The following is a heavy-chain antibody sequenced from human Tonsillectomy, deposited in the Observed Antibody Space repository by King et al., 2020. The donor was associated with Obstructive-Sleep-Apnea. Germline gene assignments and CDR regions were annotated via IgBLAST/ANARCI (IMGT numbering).Heavy chain of an antibody. J-gene: IGHJ4*02. CDR2: ISWNSGRI. D-gene: IGHD6-19*01. CDR3: AKDIRSGWYSPLDY. Sequence: VQLVESGGGLVQPGRSLRLSCAASGFTFDDYAMHWVRQAPGKGLEWVSGISWNSGRIAYGDSVKGRFTISRDNAKNSVYLQMNSLRAEDTALYYCAKDIRSGWYSPLDYWGQGTLVTVSS. V-gene: IGHV3-9*01. CDR1: GFTFDDYA.